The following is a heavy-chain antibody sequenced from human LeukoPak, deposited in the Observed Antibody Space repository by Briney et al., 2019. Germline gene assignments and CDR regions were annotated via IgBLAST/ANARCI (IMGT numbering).Heavy chain of an antibody. CDR3: AREGIAAPAEDAFDI. CDR2: INPNSGGT. J-gene: IGHJ3*02. Sequence: GASVKVSCKASGYTFTGYYMHWVRQAPGQGLEWMEWINPNSGGTKYAQKFQGRVTMTRDTSISTADMELSRLTSDDTAVYYCAREGIAAPAEDAFDIWGQGTMVTVSS. CDR1: GYTFTGYY. V-gene: IGHV1-2*02. D-gene: IGHD6-13*01.